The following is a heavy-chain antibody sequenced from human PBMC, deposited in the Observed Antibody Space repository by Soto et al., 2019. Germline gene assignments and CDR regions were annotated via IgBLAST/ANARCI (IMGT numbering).Heavy chain of an antibody. CDR3: ARDSHRGVDYYDSSESYGMDV. J-gene: IGHJ6*02. V-gene: IGHV4-31*03. D-gene: IGHD3-22*01. CDR2: IHHSGST. CDR1: GGSISSGDYY. Sequence: SETLSLTCTVSGGSISSGDYYWSWIRQHPGKVLAWIGYIHHSGSTYYNPSLKSRVNILVDTSKNQFSLKLSSVTAADTAMYYCARDSHRGVDYYDSSESYGMDVWGQGTTVTVSS.